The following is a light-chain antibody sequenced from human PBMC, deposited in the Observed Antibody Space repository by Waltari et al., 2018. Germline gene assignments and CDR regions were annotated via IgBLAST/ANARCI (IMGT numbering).Light chain of an antibody. V-gene: IGKV1-5*03. CDR3: QHYNNYSPWT. Sequence: DIQMTQSPSTLSASVGDRVTITCRASQNINSWLAWYQQKPGKAPKLLSYKASSLESGGPARFSGSGSGTEFTLTITSLQPDDFATYFCQHYNNYSPWTFGQGTKVEVK. CDR1: QNINSW. J-gene: IGKJ1*01. CDR2: KAS.